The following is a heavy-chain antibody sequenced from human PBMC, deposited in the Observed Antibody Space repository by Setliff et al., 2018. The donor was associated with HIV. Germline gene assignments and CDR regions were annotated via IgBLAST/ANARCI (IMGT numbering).Heavy chain of an antibody. CDR2: VTHSGTT. V-gene: IGHV4-34*01. CDR3: ARGRKKTLAVSGTRYFDF. Sequence: ETLSLTCAVYGGSFSGFYWTFIRQSPGKGLEWIGEVTHSGTTTYDPSLKSRITISVDTSKNQFSLKLTSVTAADMGVYYCARGRKKTLAVSGTRYFDFWGQGTLVTVPS. J-gene: IGHJ4*02. D-gene: IGHD6-19*01. CDR1: GGSFSGFY.